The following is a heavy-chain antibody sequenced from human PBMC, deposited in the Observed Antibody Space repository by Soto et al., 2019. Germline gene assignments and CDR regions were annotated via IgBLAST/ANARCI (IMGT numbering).Heavy chain of an antibody. D-gene: IGHD6-19*01. V-gene: IGHV3-53*02. Sequence: EVLLMETGGGLIQPGGSLRLSCAASGFAVSINYLSWVRRAPGKGLEWVSLISVDGTTYYSDSVKGRFTISRDISKNTVYLQMNSLRVEDTAVYYCVSIAVAEGFDPWGQGTLVTVSS. CDR2: ISVDGTT. CDR1: GFAVSINY. J-gene: IGHJ5*02. CDR3: VSIAVAEGFDP.